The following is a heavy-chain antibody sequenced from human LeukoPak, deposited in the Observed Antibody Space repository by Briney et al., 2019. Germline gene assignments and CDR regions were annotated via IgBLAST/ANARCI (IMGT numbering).Heavy chain of an antibody. Sequence: PSETLSLTCTISGGSISSGGYYWSWIRQPPGKGLEWIGYIYHSGSTYYNPSLKSRVTISVDRSKNQFSLKLSSVTAADTAVYYCARDKNTYGSGSSNWFDPWGQGTLVTVSS. J-gene: IGHJ5*02. V-gene: IGHV4-30-2*01. D-gene: IGHD3-10*01. CDR1: GGSISSGGYY. CDR3: ARDKNTYGSGSSNWFDP. CDR2: IYHSGST.